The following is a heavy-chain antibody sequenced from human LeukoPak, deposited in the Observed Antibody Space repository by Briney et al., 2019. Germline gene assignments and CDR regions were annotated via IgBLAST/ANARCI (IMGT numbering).Heavy chain of an antibody. D-gene: IGHD6-6*01. V-gene: IGHV3-23*01. Sequence: GGSLRLSCAASGFTFSSYAMSWVRQAPGKGLEWVAAIIGSGGSTYYADSVKGRFPISRHNSQNTLYLEMNSLRAKARAVYYCAKGASSPKYFDYWGQGTLVTVSS. CDR2: IIGSGGST. CDR3: AKGASSPKYFDY. J-gene: IGHJ4*02. CDR1: GFTFSSYA.